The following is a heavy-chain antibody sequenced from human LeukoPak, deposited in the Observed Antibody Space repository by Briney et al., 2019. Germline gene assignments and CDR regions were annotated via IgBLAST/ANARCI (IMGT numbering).Heavy chain of an antibody. CDR2: IIPIFGTA. D-gene: IGHD4-17*01. Sequence: GASVKVSCKASGGTFSSYAISWVRQAPGQGLEWMGGIIPIFGTANYAQKFQGRVTTTADESTSTAYMELSSLRSEDTAVYYCARDRILTYGDTAHYFDYWGQGTLVTVSS. J-gene: IGHJ4*02. CDR3: ARDRILTYGDTAHYFDY. CDR1: GGTFSSYA. V-gene: IGHV1-69*13.